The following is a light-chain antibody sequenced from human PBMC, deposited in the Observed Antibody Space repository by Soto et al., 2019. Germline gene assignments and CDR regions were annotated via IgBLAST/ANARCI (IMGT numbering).Light chain of an antibody. CDR1: SSDVGAYDF. V-gene: IGLV2-14*01. CDR2: DVT. CDR3: SSYTTRSTLV. J-gene: IGLJ1*01. Sequence: QSALTQPASVSGSPGQSITISCNGTSSDVGAYDFVSWYQHYPGKAPKLVTFDVTHRPPGISDRFSGSKSANTASLTISGLQAEDEAFYYCSSYTTRSTLVFGGVTKVTVL.